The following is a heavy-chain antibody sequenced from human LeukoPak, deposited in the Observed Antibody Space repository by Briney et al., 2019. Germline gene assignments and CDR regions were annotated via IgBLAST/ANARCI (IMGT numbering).Heavy chain of an antibody. J-gene: IGHJ4*02. Sequence: PSETLSLTCTVSGGSISSSSYYWGWIRQPPGKGLEWIGSIYYSGSTYYNPSLKSRVTISVDTSKNQFSLKLSSVTAADTAVYYCARYFMSGPAYGSGGYYFDYWGQGTLVTVSS. V-gene: IGHV4-39*07. CDR3: ARYFMSGPAYGSGGYYFDY. CDR1: GGSISSSSYY. D-gene: IGHD3-10*01. CDR2: IYYSGST.